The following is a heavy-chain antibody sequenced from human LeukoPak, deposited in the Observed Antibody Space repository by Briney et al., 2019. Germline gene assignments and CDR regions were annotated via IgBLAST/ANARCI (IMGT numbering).Heavy chain of an antibody. Sequence: GGSLPLSCAASGFTFSSYSMNWVPQAPGKGLEGVSSISSSSSYIYYADSVKGRFTISRDNAKNSLYLQINSLRAEDTAVYYCATIWGFGEPHTPFDYWGQGTLVTVSS. V-gene: IGHV3-21*01. CDR1: GFTFSSYS. CDR3: ATIWGFGEPHTPFDY. CDR2: ISSSSSYI. J-gene: IGHJ4*02. D-gene: IGHD3-10*01.